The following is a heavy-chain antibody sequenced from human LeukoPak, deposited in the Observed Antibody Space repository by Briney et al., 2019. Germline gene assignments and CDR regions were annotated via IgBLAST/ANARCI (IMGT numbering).Heavy chain of an antibody. J-gene: IGHJ4*02. CDR2: IYPGDSEI. D-gene: IGHD4-17*01. CDR1: GYSFTNYW. V-gene: IGHV5-51*01. CDR3: ARVFEYGDYALLY. Sequence: GESLKISCKGSGYSFTNYWIGWVRQMPGKGLEWMGIIYPGDSEIRYSPSFQGQVTISADKSISTAYLQWSSLKASDTATYYCARVFEYGDYALLYWGQGTLVTVSS.